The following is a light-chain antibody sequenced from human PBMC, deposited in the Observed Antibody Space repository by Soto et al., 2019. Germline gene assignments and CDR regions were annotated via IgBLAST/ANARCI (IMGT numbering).Light chain of an antibody. CDR3: QQSYSTPPT. J-gene: IGKJ1*01. CDR2: SAS. Sequence: IQMTQAPSSLSASLGDRVTITCRASQSISSWLAWYQQKPGKAPKLLICSASSLQSGVPSRFSGSGSGTDFTLTISSLQPEDFATYYCQQSYSTPPTFGQGTKVDIK. CDR1: QSISSW. V-gene: IGKV1-39*01.